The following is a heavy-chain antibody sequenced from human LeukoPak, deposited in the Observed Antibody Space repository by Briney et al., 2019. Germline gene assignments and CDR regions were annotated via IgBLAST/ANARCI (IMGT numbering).Heavy chain of an antibody. CDR3: ARDRNDLTNWFDP. V-gene: IGHV1-2*02. CDR1: GYTFTGYY. CDR2: INPNSGGT. Sequence: ASVEVSCKASGYTFTGYYMHWVRQAPGQGLEWMGWINPNSGGTNYAQKFQGRVTMTRDTSISTAYMELSRLRSDDTAVYYCARDRNDLTNWFDPWGQGTLATVSS. J-gene: IGHJ5*02. D-gene: IGHD2-21*02.